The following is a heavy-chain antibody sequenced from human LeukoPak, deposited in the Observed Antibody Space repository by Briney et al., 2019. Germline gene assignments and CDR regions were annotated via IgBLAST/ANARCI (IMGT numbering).Heavy chain of an antibody. Sequence: ASVKVSCKASGYTFTSYGISWVRQAPGQGLEWMGWISAYNGNTNYAQKLQGRVTMTTDTSTSTAHMELRSLRSDDTAVYYCARVVGATDYNWFDPWGQGTLVTVSS. CDR3: ARVVGATDYNWFDP. V-gene: IGHV1-18*01. D-gene: IGHD1-26*01. J-gene: IGHJ5*02. CDR1: GYTFTSYG. CDR2: ISAYNGNT.